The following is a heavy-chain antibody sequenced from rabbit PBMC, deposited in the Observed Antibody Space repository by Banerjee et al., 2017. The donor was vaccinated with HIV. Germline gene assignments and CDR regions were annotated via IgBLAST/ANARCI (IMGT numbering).Heavy chain of an antibody. J-gene: IGHJ4*01. CDR3: VKDYSGWGADL. CDR1: GFDISSYY. V-gene: IGHV1S40*01. CDR2: IYAGSSGST. Sequence: QSLEESGGDLVKPGGTLTLTCTASGFDISSYYMYWVRQAPGKGLEWIACIYAGSSGSTYYASWAKGRFTISKTSSTTVTLQMTSLTAADTATYFCVKDYSGWGADLWGPGTLVTVS. D-gene: IGHD4-1*01.